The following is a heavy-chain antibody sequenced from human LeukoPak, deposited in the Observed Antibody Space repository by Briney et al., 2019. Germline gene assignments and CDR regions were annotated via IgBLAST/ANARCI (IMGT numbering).Heavy chain of an antibody. Sequence: PVKVSCKASGGTFSSYTISWVRQAPGQGLEWMGRIIPILGIANYAQKFQGRVTITADKSTSTAYMELSSLRSEDTAVYYCARDQPAIFGVAEDAFDIWGQGTMVTVSS. CDR2: IIPILGIA. CDR3: ARDQPAIFGVAEDAFDI. V-gene: IGHV1-69*04. J-gene: IGHJ3*02. D-gene: IGHD3-3*01. CDR1: GGTFSSYT.